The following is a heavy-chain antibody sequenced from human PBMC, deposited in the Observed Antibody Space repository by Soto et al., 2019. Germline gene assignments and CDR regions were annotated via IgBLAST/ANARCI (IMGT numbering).Heavy chain of an antibody. CDR2: ISYDGSNK. CDR1: GFTFSSYG. D-gene: IGHD3-3*01. Sequence: PGGSLRLSCAASGFTFSSYGMHWVRQAPGKGLEWVAVISYDGSNKYYADSVKGRFTISRDNSKNTLYLQMNSLRAEDTAVYYCAKAQTPLLEWLLLPDYWGQGTLVTVCS. V-gene: IGHV3-30*18. CDR3: AKAQTPLLEWLLLPDY. J-gene: IGHJ4*02.